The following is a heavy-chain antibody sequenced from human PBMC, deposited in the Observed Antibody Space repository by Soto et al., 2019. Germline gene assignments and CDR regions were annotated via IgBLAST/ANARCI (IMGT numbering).Heavy chain of an antibody. Sequence: ASVKVSCKASGFTFSSSAVQWVRQARGQRLEWIGWIVVGSGNTNYAQKFQERVTITRDMSTSTAYMELSSLRSEDTAVYYCAALNIAAREFDYWGQGTLVTVSS. CDR1: GFTFSSSA. V-gene: IGHV1-58*01. CDR3: AALNIAAREFDY. CDR2: IVVGSGNT. D-gene: IGHD6-6*01. J-gene: IGHJ4*02.